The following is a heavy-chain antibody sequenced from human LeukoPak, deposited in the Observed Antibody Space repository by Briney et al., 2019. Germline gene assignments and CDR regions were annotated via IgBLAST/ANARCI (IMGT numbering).Heavy chain of an antibody. J-gene: IGHJ4*02. CDR3: ARGTGTTIFGVVPPDY. Sequence: SVKVSCKASGGTFSSYAISWVRQAPGQGLEWMGGIIPIFGTANYAQKFQGRVTITTDESTSTAYMELSSLRSEDTAVYYCARGTGTTIFGVVPPDYWGQGTLVTVSS. V-gene: IGHV1-69*05. CDR2: IIPIFGTA. CDR1: GGTFSSYA. D-gene: IGHD3-3*01.